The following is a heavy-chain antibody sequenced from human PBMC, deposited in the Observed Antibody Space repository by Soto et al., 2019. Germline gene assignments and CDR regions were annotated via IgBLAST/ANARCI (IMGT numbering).Heavy chain of an antibody. CDR1: GGSISSGDYY. J-gene: IGHJ6*02. CDR3: ARDRVTLFGVVNNGPQTHYYYYGMDV. CDR2: IYYSGST. V-gene: IGHV4-30-4*01. D-gene: IGHD3-3*01. Sequence: SETLSLTCTVSGGSISSGDYYWSWIRQPPGKGLEWIGYIYYSGSTYYNPSLKSRVTISVDTSKNQFSLKLSSVAAADTAVYYCARDRVTLFGVVNNGPQTHYYYYGMDVWGQGTTVTVSS.